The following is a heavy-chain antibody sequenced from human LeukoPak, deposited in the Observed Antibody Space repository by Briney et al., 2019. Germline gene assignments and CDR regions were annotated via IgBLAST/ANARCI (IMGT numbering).Heavy chain of an antibody. CDR1: GGSISSSTYY. D-gene: IGHD2-15*01. CDR2: INYSGYK. J-gene: IGHJ4*02. Sequence: SETLSLTCAVSGGSISSSTYYWGWIRQPPGKGLEWIGSINYSGYKYDNPSLKSRVTISGDTSKNQFSLKLCSVTAADTAVYYCARVPAYCSGGSCSQSTFDYWGQGTLVTVSS. V-gene: IGHV4-39*07. CDR3: ARVPAYCSGGSCSQSTFDY.